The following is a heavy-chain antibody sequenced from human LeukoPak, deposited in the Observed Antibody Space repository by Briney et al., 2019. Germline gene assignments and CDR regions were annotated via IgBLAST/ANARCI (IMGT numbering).Heavy chain of an antibody. CDR3: ARNRKLRYFDWFGKPNWFDP. D-gene: IGHD3-9*01. CDR1: GGSFSGYY. V-gene: IGHV4-34*01. J-gene: IGHJ5*02. Sequence: PSETLSLTCAVYGGSFSGYYWSWIRQPPGKGLEWIGEINHSGSTNYNPSLKSQVTISVDTSKNQSSLKLSSVTAADTAVYYCARNRKLRYFDWFGKPNWFDPWGQGTLVTVSS. CDR2: INHSGST.